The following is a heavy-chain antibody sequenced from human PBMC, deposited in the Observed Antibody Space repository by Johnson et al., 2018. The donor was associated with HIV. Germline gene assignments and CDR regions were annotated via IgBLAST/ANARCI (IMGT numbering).Heavy chain of an antibody. Sequence: QMLLVESGGGVVQPGRTLRLSCAASGFPFSNFAMHWVRQAPGKGLEWVAIISYDGSKIFYADSVKGRFTIPRDNSKNTLFLQMNSLRAEDTALYYSARGGIEYNSPLGVGYAFDVWGQGTMVTVSS. CDR1: GFPFSNFA. J-gene: IGHJ3*01. D-gene: IGHD6-6*01. CDR2: ISYDGSKI. V-gene: IGHV3-30*04. CDR3: ARGGIEYNSPLGVGYAFDV.